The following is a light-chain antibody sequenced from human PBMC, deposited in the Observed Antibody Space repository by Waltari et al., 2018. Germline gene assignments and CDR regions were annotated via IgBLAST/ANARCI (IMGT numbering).Light chain of an antibody. V-gene: IGKV3-20*01. CDR3: QHYVTLPVT. J-gene: IGKJ1*01. CDR2: GAS. Sequence: EIVLTQSPGPLSLSPGDRATLSCRASQSVSRTLAWYQQKPGQAPSLLIYGASSRATGIPDRFSGSGSGTDFSLTISRLEPEDFAVYYCQHYVTLPVTFGQGTKVEIK. CDR1: QSVSRT.